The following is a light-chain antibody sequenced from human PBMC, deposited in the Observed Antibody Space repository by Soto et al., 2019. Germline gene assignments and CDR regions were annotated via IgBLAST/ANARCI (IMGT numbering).Light chain of an antibody. CDR2: DVT. CDR3: SSYTRSSTPLV. J-gene: IGLJ3*02. CDR1: SSDVGGYNY. V-gene: IGLV2-14*01. Sequence: QSVLTQPASVSGSPGQPITISCAGTSSDVGGYNYVSWYQQHPGKAPKLMIYDVTNRPSGVSNRFSGSKSGNTASLTISGLQAEDEADYYCSSYTRSSTPLVFG.